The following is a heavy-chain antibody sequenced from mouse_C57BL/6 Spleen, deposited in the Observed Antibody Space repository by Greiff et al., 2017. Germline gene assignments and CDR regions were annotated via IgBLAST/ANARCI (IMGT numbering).Heavy chain of an antibody. V-gene: IGHV1-59*01. D-gene: IGHD1-1*01. Sequence: VQLQQPGAELVRPGTSVKLSCKASGYTCTSYWMRWVKQRPGQGLEWIGVMVPSDMDTNYNQKFKGKATLTVDTSSSTAYMQLSSLTSEDSAVYYCASAATTSQLDYWGQGTTLTVTS. CDR3: ASAATTSQLDY. J-gene: IGHJ2*01. CDR1: GYTCTSYW. CDR2: MVPSDMDT.